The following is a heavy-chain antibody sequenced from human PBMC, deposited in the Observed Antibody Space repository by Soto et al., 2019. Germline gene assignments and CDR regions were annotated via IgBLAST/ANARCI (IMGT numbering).Heavy chain of an antibody. CDR2: IYPGDSDT. V-gene: IGHV5-51*01. D-gene: IGHD6-13*01. CDR1: GYSFTSYW. CDR3: ARGSLSRVAAPGKNWFDP. J-gene: IGHJ5*02. Sequence: PGESLKISCKGSGYSFTSYWIGWVRQMPGKGLEWMGIIYPGDSDTRYSPSFQGQVTISADKSISTAYLQWSSLKASDTAMYYCARGSLSRVAAPGKNWFDPWGQGTLVTVSS.